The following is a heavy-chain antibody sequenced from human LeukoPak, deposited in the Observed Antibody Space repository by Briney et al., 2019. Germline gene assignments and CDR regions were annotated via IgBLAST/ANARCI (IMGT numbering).Heavy chain of an antibody. V-gene: IGHV3-9*01. D-gene: IGHD5-12*01. CDR1: GFTFDDYA. J-gene: IGHJ2*01. CDR2: ISWNSGSI. Sequence: GGSLRLSCAASGFTFDDYAMHWVRQAPGKGLEWVSGISWNSGSIGYADSVKGRFTISRDNAKNSLYLQMNSLRAEDTALYYCAKGGWATKDPGAWYFDLWGRGTLVTVSS. CDR3: AKGGWATKDPGAWYFDL.